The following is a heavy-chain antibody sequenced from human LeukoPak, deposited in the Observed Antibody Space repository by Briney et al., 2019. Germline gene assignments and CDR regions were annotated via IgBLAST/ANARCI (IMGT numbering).Heavy chain of an antibody. CDR1: GFNFGSYS. CDR2: ISADSATT. J-gene: IGHJ4*02. CDR3: ATDSSPDY. Sequence: GGSLRLSCAASGFNFGSYSMTWVRQAPGKGLEWVSVISADSATTFYADSVKGRFTISRDNSKNTMYLQMNSLRAEDTAVYYCATDSSPDYWGQGTLVTVSS. V-gene: IGHV3-23*01. D-gene: IGHD6-13*01.